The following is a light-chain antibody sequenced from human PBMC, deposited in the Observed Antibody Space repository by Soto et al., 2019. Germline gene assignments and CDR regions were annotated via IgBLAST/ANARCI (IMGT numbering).Light chain of an antibody. CDR1: QSISTY. J-gene: IGKJ1*01. Sequence: DIQMTQSPSSLSASVGDRVTITCRASQSISTYLHWYQQKPGKAPNLLIYAASTLQSGVPSRFSGSGSGTDFTLTISSLQPEDFATYYCQQSYSTPPTFGQGTKVDI. CDR2: AAS. CDR3: QQSYSTPPT. V-gene: IGKV1-39*01.